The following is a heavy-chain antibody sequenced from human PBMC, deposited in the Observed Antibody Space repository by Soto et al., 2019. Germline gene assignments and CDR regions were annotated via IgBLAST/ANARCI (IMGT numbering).Heavy chain of an antibody. CDR1: GFTFSRHT. V-gene: IGHV3-30-3*01. CDR3: AREVNYAFWSGLDNHPSDFDD. Sequence: QVQLVESGGGVVQPGRSLRLSCAASGFTFSRHTMHLVRQAPGKGLEWVAAISDDGSNTYYADSVKGRFTNSRDKSKNTPYQQMNSLSSADTAVHHCAREVNYAFWSGLDNHPSDFDDGGQGTLVTVSS. J-gene: IGHJ4*02. D-gene: IGHD3-3*01. CDR2: ISDDGSNT.